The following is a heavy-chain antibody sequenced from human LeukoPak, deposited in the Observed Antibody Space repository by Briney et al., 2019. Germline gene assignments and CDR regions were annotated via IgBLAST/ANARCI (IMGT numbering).Heavy chain of an antibody. CDR2: SYRCGRT. D-gene: IGHD6-13*01. Sequence: GGSLRLSCAASGFTVNSNYMRRVRQPAGKGLEWVSDSYRCGRTFYADSVKGRLTISRDKSKNTLYLQMNSLRAEDTAVYYCAREEANSNWPPDGFDIWGQGTMVTISS. J-gene: IGHJ3*02. CDR3: AREEANSNWPPDGFDI. V-gene: IGHV3-53*01. CDR1: GFTVNSNY.